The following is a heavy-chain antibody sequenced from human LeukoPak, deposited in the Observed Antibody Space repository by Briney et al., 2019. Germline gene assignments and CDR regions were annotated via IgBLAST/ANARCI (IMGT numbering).Heavy chain of an antibody. CDR1: GDSISNYY. V-gene: IGHV4-4*07. Sequence: SETLSLTCTVSGDSISNYYWSWIRQPAGKGLEWIGRYYTSESTDYNPSLKSRVTMTVDTSKNQFFLKLSSVTAADTAVYCARDGDYYDSSGSFDSWGQGTLVTVSS. CDR2: YYTSEST. J-gene: IGHJ4*02. D-gene: IGHD3-22*01. CDR3: ARDGDYYDSSGSFDS.